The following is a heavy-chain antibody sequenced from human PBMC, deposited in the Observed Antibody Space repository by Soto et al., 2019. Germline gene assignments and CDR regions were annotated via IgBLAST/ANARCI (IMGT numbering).Heavy chain of an antibody. J-gene: IGHJ5*01. CDR2: IFYSGST. V-gene: IGHV4-59*01. CDR3: ASMIGDPVLSFDS. D-gene: IGHD3-10*02. Sequence: QVQLQESGPGLVKPSETLSLTSTVSGGSISSYYWSWIRQPPGKGLEWIGFIFYSGSTSYNPSLQSRVTISIDTSEYQFSLKLNSVTAADTAVYYCASMIGDPVLSFDSWGQGTLVAVSS. CDR1: GGSISSYY.